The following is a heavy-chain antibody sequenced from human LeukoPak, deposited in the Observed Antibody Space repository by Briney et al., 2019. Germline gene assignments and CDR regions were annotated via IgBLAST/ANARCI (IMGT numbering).Heavy chain of an antibody. Sequence: KSSETLSLTCSVSGYSISTGFYWGWIRQPPGKGLEWIGYIYYSGSTNYNPSLKSRVTISVDTSKNQFSLKLSSVTAADTAVYYCARVLPLRWESVRLGFDPWGQGTLVTVSS. CDR3: ARVLPLRWESVRLGFDP. D-gene: IGHD3-16*01. CDR1: GYSISTGFY. CDR2: IYYSGST. J-gene: IGHJ5*02. V-gene: IGHV4-61*01.